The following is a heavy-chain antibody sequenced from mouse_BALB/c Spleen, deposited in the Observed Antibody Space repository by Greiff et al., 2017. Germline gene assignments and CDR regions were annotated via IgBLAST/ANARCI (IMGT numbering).Heavy chain of an antibody. CDR1: GYTFTDYA. D-gene: IGHD2-1*01. CDR3: ARSRGNYDFFYAMDY. Sequence: VKLMESGAELVRPGVSVKISCKGSGYTFTDYAMHWVKQSHAKSLEWIGVISTYYGDASYNQKFKGKATMTVDKSSSTAYMELARLTSEDSAIYYCARSRGNYDFFYAMDYWGQGTSVTVSS. J-gene: IGHJ4*01. V-gene: IGHV1S137*01. CDR2: ISTYYGDA.